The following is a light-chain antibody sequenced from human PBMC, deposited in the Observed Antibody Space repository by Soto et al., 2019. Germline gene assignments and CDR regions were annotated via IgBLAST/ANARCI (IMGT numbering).Light chain of an antibody. CDR1: SSDVGNYNY. CDR2: EVS. CDR3: SSYTSSSTYV. V-gene: IGLV2-14*01. J-gene: IGLJ1*01. Sequence: QSALTQPASVSGSPGQSITISCTGTSSDVGNYNYVSWYQQHPGKAPKLMIYEVSNRPSGVSHRFSGSKSGNTASLTNSGLQAEDEADYYCSSYTSSSTYVFGTGTKLTVL.